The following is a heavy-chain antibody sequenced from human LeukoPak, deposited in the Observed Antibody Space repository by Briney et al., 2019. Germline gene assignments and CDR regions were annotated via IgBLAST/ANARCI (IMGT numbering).Heavy chain of an antibody. Sequence: GGSLRLSCAASGFTFSSYSMNWVRQAPGKGLEWVSVIYSGGSTYYADSVKGRFTISRDNSKNTLYLQMNSLRAEDTAVYYCARDVNYYDSSGYQVETNWFDPWGQGTLVTVSS. CDR2: IYSGGST. D-gene: IGHD3-22*01. CDR3: ARDVNYYDSSGYQVETNWFDP. J-gene: IGHJ5*02. V-gene: IGHV3-66*01. CDR1: GFTFSSYS.